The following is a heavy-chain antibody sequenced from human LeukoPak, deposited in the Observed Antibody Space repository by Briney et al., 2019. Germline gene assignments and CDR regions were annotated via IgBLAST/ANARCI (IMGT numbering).Heavy chain of an antibody. D-gene: IGHD3-16*01. CDR2: ISYDGSNK. J-gene: IGHJ4*02. V-gene: IGHV3-30*18. CDR3: AKDRGEWLTYFDY. CDR1: GFTFSSYC. Sequence: GRSLRLSCAASGFTFSSYCMHWVRQAPGKGLEWVAVISYDGSNKYYADSVKGRFTISRDNSKNTLYLQMNSLRAEDTAVYYCAKDRGEWLTYFDYWGQGTLVTVSS.